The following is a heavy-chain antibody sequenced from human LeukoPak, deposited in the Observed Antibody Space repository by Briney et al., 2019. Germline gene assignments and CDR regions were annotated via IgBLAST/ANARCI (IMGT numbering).Heavy chain of an antibody. CDR1: GVSISRDIKW. J-gene: IGHJ5*02. V-gene: IGHV4-31*03. Sequence: SETLSLTCTVSGVSISRDIKWWTWVRQHPGKGLEWIGYIYYSGSTYYNPSLKSRVTISVDTSKNQFSLKLSSVTAADTAVYYCAREDYYDSSAQGFDPWGQGTLVTVSS. D-gene: IGHD3-22*01. CDR3: AREDYYDSSAQGFDP. CDR2: IYYSGST.